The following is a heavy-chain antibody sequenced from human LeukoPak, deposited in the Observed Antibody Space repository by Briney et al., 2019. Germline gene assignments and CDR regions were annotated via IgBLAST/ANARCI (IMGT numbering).Heavy chain of an antibody. J-gene: IGHJ4*02. V-gene: IGHV1-2*02. CDR2: ISAYNGNT. CDR1: GYTFTGYY. Sequence: ASVKVSCRASGYTFTGYYMHWVRQGPGQGLERMGWISAYNGNTNYAEKFQGRVTMTRDTSISTAYMELSRLRSDDTAVYYCARALLRSPIFDYWGQGTLVTVSS. D-gene: IGHD6-6*01. CDR3: ARALLRSPIFDY.